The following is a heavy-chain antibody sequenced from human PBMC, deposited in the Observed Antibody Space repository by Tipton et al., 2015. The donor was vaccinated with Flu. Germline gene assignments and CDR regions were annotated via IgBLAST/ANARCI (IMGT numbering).Heavy chain of an antibody. CDR2: IIPIFGTA. Sequence: QSGAEVKKPGSSVKVSCKASGGTFSSYAISWVRQAPGQGLEWMGRIIPIFGTANYAQKFQGRVTITADESTSTAYMELSSLRSEDTAVYYCARGPDIVVVPAAMGWFDPWCQGTLVTVSS. D-gene: IGHD2-2*01. V-gene: IGHV1-69*15. CDR1: GGTFSSYA. CDR3: ARGPDIVVVPAAMGWFDP. J-gene: IGHJ5*02.